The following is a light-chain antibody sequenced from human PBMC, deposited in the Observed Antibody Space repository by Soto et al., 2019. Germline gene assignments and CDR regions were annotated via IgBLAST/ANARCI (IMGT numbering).Light chain of an antibody. CDR3: SSYTGSTTPWV. CDR2: DVS. V-gene: IGLV2-14*03. Sequence: QPALTQPASGSGFPGQSSTISYTGTSSDIGAYNYVSWYQQHPGKAPKLMIYDVSHRPSGVPVRFSGSKSGNTASLTISGLQAEDETEYYCSSYTGSTTPWVFGGGTKVTVL. J-gene: IGLJ3*02. CDR1: SSDIGAYNY.